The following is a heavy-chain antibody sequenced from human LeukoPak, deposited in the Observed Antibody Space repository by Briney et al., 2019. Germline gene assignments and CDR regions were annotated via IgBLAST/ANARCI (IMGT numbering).Heavy chain of an antibody. V-gene: IGHV3-30*02. CDR2: IRYDGSNT. CDR1: GFTFNNYG. Sequence: PGGSLRLSCAASGFTFNNYGMHWVRQAPGKGLEWLAFIRYDGSNTYYADSVKGRFTVSRDDSKNTLYLQMNSLRAEDTAVYYCAKRLSEWDVWGKGTTVTVSS. CDR3: AKRLSEWDV. J-gene: IGHJ6*04. D-gene: IGHD3-3*01.